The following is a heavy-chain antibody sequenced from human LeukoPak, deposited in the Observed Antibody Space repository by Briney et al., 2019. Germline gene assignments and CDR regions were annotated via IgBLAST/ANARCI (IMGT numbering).Heavy chain of an antibody. CDR2: INPNSGGT. V-gene: IGHV1-2*02. CDR3: ATGYFDWLGSLGP. D-gene: IGHD3-9*01. CDR1: GYTFTVYY. Sequence: GAPVKVSCKASGYTFTVYYMHWVRQAPGQGLEWMGWINPNSGGTNYAQKFQGRVTMTRDTSISTAYMELSRLRSDDTAVYYCATGYFDWLGSLGPWGQGTLVTVSS. J-gene: IGHJ5*02.